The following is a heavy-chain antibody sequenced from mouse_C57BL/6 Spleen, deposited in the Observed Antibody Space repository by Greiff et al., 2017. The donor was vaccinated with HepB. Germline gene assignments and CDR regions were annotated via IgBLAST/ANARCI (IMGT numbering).Heavy chain of an antibody. Sequence: QVQLQQSGAELVMPGASVKLSCKASGYTFTSYWMHWVKQRPGQGLEWIGEIDPSDSYTNYNQKFKGKATLTVDKSSSTAYMQLSSLTSEDSAVYYCARWRDLSYGSSYGYFDVWGTGTTVTVSS. CDR2: IDPSDSYT. J-gene: IGHJ1*03. CDR1: GYTFTSYW. D-gene: IGHD1-1*01. V-gene: IGHV1-69*01. CDR3: ARWRDLSYGSSYGYFDV.